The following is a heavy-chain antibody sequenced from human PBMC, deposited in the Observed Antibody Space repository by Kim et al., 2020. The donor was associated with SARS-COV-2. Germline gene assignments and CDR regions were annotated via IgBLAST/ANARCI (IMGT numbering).Heavy chain of an antibody. D-gene: IGHD3-9*01. Sequence: GGSLRLSCAASGFTFSSYGMHWVRQAPGKGLEWVAVISYDGSNKYYADSVKGRFTISRDNSKNTLYLQMNSLRAEDTAVYYCATDILTGYYVDYWGQGTLVTVSS. V-gene: IGHV3-30*03. CDR2: ISYDGSNK. CDR1: GFTFSSYG. J-gene: IGHJ4*02. CDR3: ATDILTGYYVDY.